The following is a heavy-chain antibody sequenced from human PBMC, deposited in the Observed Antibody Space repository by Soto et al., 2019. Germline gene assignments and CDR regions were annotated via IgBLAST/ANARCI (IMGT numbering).Heavy chain of an antibody. CDR2: VNHSGRT. CDR3: AKGPQGGYFDSGSFSSGGY. CDR1: GGSFSGYY. Sequence: KASETLSLTCAVYGGSFSGYYWSWIRQPPGKGLEWIGEVNHSGRTNYNPTLKSRVTISVDTSKNQLSLKLNSVTAADTAVYYCAKGPQGGYFDSGSFSSGGYWGQGTLVTVSS. V-gene: IGHV4-34*01. D-gene: IGHD3-10*01. J-gene: IGHJ4*02.